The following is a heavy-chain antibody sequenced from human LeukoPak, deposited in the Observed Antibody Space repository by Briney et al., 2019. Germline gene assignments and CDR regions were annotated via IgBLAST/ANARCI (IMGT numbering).Heavy chain of an antibody. V-gene: IGHV1-2*02. CDR3: ARVGAQFRVGATFDY. J-gene: IGHJ4*02. Sequence: ASVKVSCKASGYTFTGYYIHWVRQAPGQGLEWMGWINPNSGGTNYAQKFQGRVTMTRDTSISTAYMELSRLRSDDTAVYYCARVGAQFRVGATFDYGGQGTLVTVYS. D-gene: IGHD1-26*01. CDR1: GYTFTGYY. CDR2: INPNSGGT.